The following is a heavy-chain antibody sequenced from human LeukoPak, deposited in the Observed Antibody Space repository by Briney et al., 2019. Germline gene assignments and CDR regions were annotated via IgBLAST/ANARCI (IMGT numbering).Heavy chain of an antibody. CDR3: ARAADWGKYYHYMDV. D-gene: IGHD3-16*01. CDR2: IYTSGST. V-gene: IGHV4-4*07. J-gene: IGHJ6*03. CDR1: GGSISSYY. Sequence: PSETLSLTCTVSGGSISSYYWSWIRQPAGKGLEWIGRIYTSGSTNYNPSLKSRVTMSVDTSKNQFSLKLSSVTAADTAVYYCARAADWGKYYHYMDVWGKGTTVTISS.